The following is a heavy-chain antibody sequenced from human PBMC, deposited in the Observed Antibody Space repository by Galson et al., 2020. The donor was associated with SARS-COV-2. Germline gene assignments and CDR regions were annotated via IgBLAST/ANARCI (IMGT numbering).Heavy chain of an antibody. Sequence: GESLKISCVVSGLTVRNALMSWVRQAPGKGLEWIGLMKSKSDGGTTEHAAPVKDRFMISRDDSENTVFLDMNSLKTEDTGLYYCTTDQSCTGGVCYSSGGAVQHWGQGTLVSVSS. CDR2: MKSKSDGGTT. D-gene: IGHD2-8*02. CDR1: GLTVRNAL. J-gene: IGHJ1*01. CDR3: TTDQSCTGGVCYSSGGAVQH. V-gene: IGHV3-15*01.